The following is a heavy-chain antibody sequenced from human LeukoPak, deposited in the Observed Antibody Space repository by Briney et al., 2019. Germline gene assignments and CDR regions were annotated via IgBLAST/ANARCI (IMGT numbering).Heavy chain of an antibody. CDR3: GRGHPVVPAAIPDY. J-gene: IGHJ4*02. CDR2: INPNSGGT. D-gene: IGHD2-2*02. Sequence: GASVKVSCKASGYTFTGYYMHWVRQAPGQGREWMGWINPNSGGTNYAQKFQGRVTMARDTSISTVYMELTRLRSDDTAVYYCGRGHPVVPAAIPDYWGQGTLVTVSS. V-gene: IGHV1-2*02. CDR1: GYTFTGYY.